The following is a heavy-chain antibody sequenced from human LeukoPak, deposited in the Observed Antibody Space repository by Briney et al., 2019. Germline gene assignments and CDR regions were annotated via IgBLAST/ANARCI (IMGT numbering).Heavy chain of an antibody. CDR2: MNPNSGNT. V-gene: IGHV1-8*01. D-gene: IGHD3-10*01. J-gene: IGHJ4*02. CDR1: GYTFTSFD. Sequence: GASVKVSCKASGYTFTSFDIDWVRQATGQGLEWMGWMNPNSGNTGYAQKFQGRVTMTRNTSISTAYMELSSLRSEDTAVYYCATLYYYGSGSYDYWGQGTLVTVSS. CDR3: ATLYYYGSGSYDY.